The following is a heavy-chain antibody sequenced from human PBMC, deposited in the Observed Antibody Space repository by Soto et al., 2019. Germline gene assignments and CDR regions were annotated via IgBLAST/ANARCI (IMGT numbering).Heavy chain of an antibody. CDR3: ARGARTTPRNYLDY. D-gene: IGHD1-1*01. V-gene: IGHV3-30-3*01. CDR2: ISYDGSNK. J-gene: IGHJ4*02. CDR1: GFTFSSYA. Sequence: GGSLRLSCAASGFTFSSYAMHWVRQAPGKGLEWVAVISYDGSNKYYADSVKGRFTISRDNSKNTLYLQMNSLRAEDTAVYYCARGARTTPRNYLDYWGQGTMVTVSS.